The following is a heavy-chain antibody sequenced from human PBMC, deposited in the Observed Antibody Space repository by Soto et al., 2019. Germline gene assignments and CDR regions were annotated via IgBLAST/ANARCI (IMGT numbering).Heavy chain of an antibody. J-gene: IGHJ2*01. CDR2: IYYSGST. V-gene: IGHV4-31*03. Sequence: TLSLTCTVSGGSINSGGYYWSWIRQPPGKRLEWIGYIYYSGSTYYNPSLKSRVTISVDTSKNQFSLKLSSVTAADTAVYYCARSGRYCGGDCYLLRYWYFDLWGRGTLVTSPQ. D-gene: IGHD2-21*02. CDR3: ARSGRYCGGDCYLLRYWYFDL. CDR1: GGSINSGGYY.